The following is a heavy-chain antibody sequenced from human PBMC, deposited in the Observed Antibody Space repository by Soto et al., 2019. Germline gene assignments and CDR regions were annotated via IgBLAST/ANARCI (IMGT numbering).Heavy chain of an antibody. CDR3: ARSYDILTGYYHLFYYYYDGMDV. CDR1: GYTFTSYD. J-gene: IGHJ6*02. D-gene: IGHD3-9*01. Sequence: QVQLVQSGAEVKKPGASVKVSCKASGYTFTSYDINWVRQATGQGLEWMGWMNPNSGNTGYAQKFQGRVTMTRNTSISTADMELSSLRSEDTAVYYCARSYDILTGYYHLFYYYYDGMDVWGQGTTVTVSS. V-gene: IGHV1-8*01. CDR2: MNPNSGNT.